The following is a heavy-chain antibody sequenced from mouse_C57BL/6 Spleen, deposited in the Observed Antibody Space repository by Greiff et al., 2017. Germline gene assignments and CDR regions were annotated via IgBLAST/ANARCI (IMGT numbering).Heavy chain of an antibody. J-gene: IGHJ2*01. CDR1: GYAFSSYW. Sequence: VQLVESGAELVKPGASVKISCKASGYAFSSYWMNWVKQRPGKGLEWIGQIYPGDGDTNYNGKFKGKATLTADKSSSTAYMQLSSLTSEDSAVYFCARGRYGSSYFDYWGQGTTLTVSS. V-gene: IGHV1-80*01. CDR3: ARGRYGSSYFDY. CDR2: IYPGDGDT. D-gene: IGHD1-1*01.